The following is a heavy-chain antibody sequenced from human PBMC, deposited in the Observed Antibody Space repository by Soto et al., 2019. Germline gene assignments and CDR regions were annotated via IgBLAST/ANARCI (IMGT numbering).Heavy chain of an antibody. CDR1: GISLSAYG. CDR3: ARESDYSRGNGYSGLDV. CDR2: MSHNATHE. D-gene: IGHD4-17*01. V-gene: IGHV3-30*03. Sequence: GGSRRLSCAVSGISLSAYGLRGVRQAPGKGREWVAFMSHNATHEPSRDSVTRRSSLSRDHFNNTLYMQMTNLRCEATAIYHCARESDYSRGNGYSGLDVWGQGTSATAS. J-gene: IGHJ6*02.